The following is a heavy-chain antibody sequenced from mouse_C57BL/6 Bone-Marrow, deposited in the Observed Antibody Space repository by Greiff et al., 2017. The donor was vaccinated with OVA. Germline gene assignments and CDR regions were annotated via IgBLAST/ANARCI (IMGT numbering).Heavy chain of an antibody. Sequence: VQLQQSGAELVRPGASVTLSCKASGYTFTDYEMHWVKQTPVHGLEWIGAIDPETGGTAYNQKFKGKAILTADKSSSTAYMELRSLTSEDSAVYYCTRGIYGNYVEDDWGQGTTLTVSS. CDR2: IDPETGGT. D-gene: IGHD2-1*01. CDR3: TRGIYGNYVEDD. J-gene: IGHJ2*01. V-gene: IGHV1-15*01. CDR1: GYTFTDYE.